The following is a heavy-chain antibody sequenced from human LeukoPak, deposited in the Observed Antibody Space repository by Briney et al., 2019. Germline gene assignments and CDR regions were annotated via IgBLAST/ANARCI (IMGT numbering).Heavy chain of an antibody. D-gene: IGHD3-10*01. J-gene: IGHJ6*02. CDR1: GYTFTSYY. V-gene: IGHV1-46*01. Sequence: ASVKVSCKASGYTFTSYYRHWVRQAPGQGLEWMGIINPSGGSTSYAQKFQGRVTMTRDTSTSTVYMELSSLRSEDTAVYYCARESLYGSGSYSSYYYGMDVWGQGTTVTVSS. CDR2: INPSGGST. CDR3: ARESLYGSGSYSSYYYGMDV.